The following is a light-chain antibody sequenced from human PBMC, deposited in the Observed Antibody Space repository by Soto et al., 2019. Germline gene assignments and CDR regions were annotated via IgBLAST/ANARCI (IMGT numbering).Light chain of an antibody. CDR2: DAS. CDR3: QQYDNWPPYT. CDR1: QSVSSN. V-gene: IGKV3-15*01. Sequence: EIVMTQSPATLSVSPGERATLSCRASQSVSSNLAWYQQKPGQAPRLLIYDASTRASGIPARFSGSGSGTEFTLTIGSLQSEDFAVYYCQQYDNWPPYTFGQGTKLEIK. J-gene: IGKJ2*01.